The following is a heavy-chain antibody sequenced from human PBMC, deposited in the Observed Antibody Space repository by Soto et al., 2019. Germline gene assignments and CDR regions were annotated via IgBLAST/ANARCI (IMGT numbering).Heavy chain of an antibody. Sequence: QVQLVQSGAEVKKPGASVKVSCKASGYTFTSYAMHWVRQAPGQRLEWMGWINAGNGNTKYSQKFQGRVTITRDTSASTAYMELSSLRAEDTAVYYCARVTGYYAPDYWGQGTLVTVSS. D-gene: IGHD3-9*01. CDR2: INAGNGNT. CDR3: ARVTGYYAPDY. CDR1: GYTFTSYA. J-gene: IGHJ4*02. V-gene: IGHV1-3*01.